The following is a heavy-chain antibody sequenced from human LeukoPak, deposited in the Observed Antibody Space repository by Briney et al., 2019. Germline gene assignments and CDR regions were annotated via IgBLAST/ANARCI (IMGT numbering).Heavy chain of an antibody. CDR3: AKDRAPLCSSTACYFFDY. Sequence: GGSLRLSCAASGFTFSSYGMHWVRQAPGKGLEWVAFIRYDGSNKYYADSVKGRFTISRDNSKNTLYLQMNSLRAEDTAVYYCAKDRAPLCSSTACYFFDYWGQGTLVTVSS. D-gene: IGHD2-2*01. CDR1: GFTFSSYG. V-gene: IGHV3-30*02. CDR2: IRYDGSNK. J-gene: IGHJ4*02.